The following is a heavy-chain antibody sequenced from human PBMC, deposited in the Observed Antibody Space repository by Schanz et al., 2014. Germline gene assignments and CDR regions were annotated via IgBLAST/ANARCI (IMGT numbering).Heavy chain of an antibody. D-gene: IGHD6-13*01. Sequence: QVQLVQSGAEVKKPGASMKVSCKASGGTFSTYPINWLRQAPGQGLEWMGRIIPIHGIVNYAQRFQDRVRITADNTSSTADMELRSLRTDGTTVYDCARDGVDGAAGGDYWGQGTLVTVSS. CDR1: GGTFSTYP. J-gene: IGHJ4*02. CDR3: ARDGVDGAAGGDY. CDR2: IIPIHGIV. V-gene: IGHV1-69*04.